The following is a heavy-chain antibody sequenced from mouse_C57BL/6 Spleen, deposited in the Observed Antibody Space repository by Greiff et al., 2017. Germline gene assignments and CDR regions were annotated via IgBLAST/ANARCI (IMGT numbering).Heavy chain of an antibody. CDR1: GYTFTTYP. D-gene: IGHD1-1*01. J-gene: IGHJ1*03. CDR2: FHPYNDDT. V-gene: IGHV1-47*01. Sequence: VQLQQSGAELVKPGASVKMSCKASGYTFTTYPIEWMKQNHGKSLEWIGNFHPYNDDTKYNEKFKGKATLTVEKSSSTVYWELSRLTSDDSAVYYCARGYYYGSSYGYWYFDVWGTGTTVTVSS. CDR3: ARGYYYGSSYGYWYFDV.